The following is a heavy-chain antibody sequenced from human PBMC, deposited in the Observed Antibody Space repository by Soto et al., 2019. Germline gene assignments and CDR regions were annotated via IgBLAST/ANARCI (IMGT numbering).Heavy chain of an antibody. V-gene: IGHV3-23*01. Sequence: GGSLRLSCAASGFTFSSYAMSWVRQAPGKGLEWVSAISGSGGSTYYADSVKGRFTISRDDSKNTLYLQMNSLKTEDTAVYYCTTLGHYYDSSPLDVWGQGTTVTAP. D-gene: IGHD3-22*01. CDR2: ISGSGGST. CDR3: TTLGHYYDSSPLDV. CDR1: GFTFSSYA. J-gene: IGHJ6*02.